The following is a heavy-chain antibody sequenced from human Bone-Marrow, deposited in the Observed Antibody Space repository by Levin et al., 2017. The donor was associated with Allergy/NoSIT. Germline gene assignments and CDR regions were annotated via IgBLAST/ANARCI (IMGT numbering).Heavy chain of an antibody. CDR2: IIPILGIA. J-gene: IGHJ4*02. V-gene: IGHV1-69*04. D-gene: IGHD6-19*01. CDR3: ARGSEGEQWLTPSFDY. CDR1: GGTFSSYA. Sequence: PEASVKVSCKASGGTFSSYAISWVRQAPGQGLEWMGRIIPILGIANYAQKFQGRVTITADKSTSTAYMELSSLRSEDTAVYYCARGSEGEQWLTPSFDYWGQGTLVTVSS.